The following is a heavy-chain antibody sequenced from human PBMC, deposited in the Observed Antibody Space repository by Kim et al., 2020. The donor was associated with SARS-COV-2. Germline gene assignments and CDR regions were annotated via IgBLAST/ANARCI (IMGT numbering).Heavy chain of an antibody. Sequence: ASVKVSCKASGYTFTSYYMHWVRQAPGQGLEWMGIINPSGGSTSYAQKFQGRVTMTRDTSTSTVYMELSSLRSEDTAVYYCARPRDRARENIVVVVEATPPNYWGQGTLVTVSS. V-gene: IGHV1-46*01. CDR1: GYTFTSYY. J-gene: IGHJ4*02. D-gene: IGHD2-15*01. CDR3: ARPRDRARENIVVVVEATPPNY. CDR2: INPSGGST.